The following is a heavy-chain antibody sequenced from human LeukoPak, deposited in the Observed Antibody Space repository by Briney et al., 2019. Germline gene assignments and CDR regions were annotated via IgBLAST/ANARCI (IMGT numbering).Heavy chain of an antibody. CDR1: GGSISSYY. V-gene: IGHV4-59*01. Sequence: SETLSLTCTASGGSISSYYWSWIRQPPGKGLEWIGYIYYSGSTNYNPSLKSRVTISVDTSKDQFSLKLSSVTAADTTVYYCAREVRDYYDSSGKPYDAFDIWGQGTMVTVSS. D-gene: IGHD3-22*01. CDR2: IYYSGST. J-gene: IGHJ3*02. CDR3: AREVRDYYDSSGKPYDAFDI.